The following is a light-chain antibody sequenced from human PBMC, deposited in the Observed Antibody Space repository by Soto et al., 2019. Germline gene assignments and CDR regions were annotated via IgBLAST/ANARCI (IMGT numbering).Light chain of an antibody. Sequence: EILLTQSPGTLSLSPGERATLSCRASQSVDSSYLAWYQQKAGQAPRLLIYGGSSRDTGIPDRFSGSGSGTDCTLTISSLEPEDFAVYYCQQYVTSPWTFGQGTKVDIK. CDR2: GGS. CDR1: QSVDSSY. CDR3: QQYVTSPWT. V-gene: IGKV3-20*01. J-gene: IGKJ1*01.